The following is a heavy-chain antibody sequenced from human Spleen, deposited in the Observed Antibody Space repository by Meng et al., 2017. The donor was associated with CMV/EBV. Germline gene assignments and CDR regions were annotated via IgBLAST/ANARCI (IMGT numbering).Heavy chain of an antibody. CDR1: GYTFTSYY. CDR2: INPSGGST. J-gene: IGHJ6*02. CDR3: ARALTPSYYYYGMDV. Sequence: ASVKVSCKASGYTFTSYYMHWVRQAPGQGLEWMGIINPSGGSTSYAQKFQGRVTMTRDTSTSTVYMELSSLRSEDTAVYYCARALTPSYYYYGMDVWGQGTTVTVSS. D-gene: IGHD1-14*01. V-gene: IGHV1-46*01.